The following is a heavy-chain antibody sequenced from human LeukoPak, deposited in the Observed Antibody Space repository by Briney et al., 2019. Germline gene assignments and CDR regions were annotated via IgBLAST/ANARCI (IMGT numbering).Heavy chain of an antibody. CDR1: GFTLSSYS. CDR2: ISSSGSTI. Sequence: GGSLRLSCAASGFTLSSYSMNWVRQAPGKGLEWLSYISSSGSTIYYADSVKGRFTIPRDNGKNSLYLQMNSLRAEDTAVYYCARGGGANIASAGKGYWGQGTLVTVSS. V-gene: IGHV3-48*01. J-gene: IGHJ4*02. D-gene: IGHD6-13*01. CDR3: ARGGGANIASAGKGY.